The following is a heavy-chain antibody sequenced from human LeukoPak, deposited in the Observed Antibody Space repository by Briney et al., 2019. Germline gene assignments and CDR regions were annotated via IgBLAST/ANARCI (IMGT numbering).Heavy chain of an antibody. CDR2: INPNSGGT. J-gene: IGHJ5*02. CDR1: GYTFTGYY. D-gene: IGHD6-13*01. V-gene: IGHV1-2*02. CDR3: ARDSIAAAGTNTPPNPFDL. Sequence: GASVTVSCKASGYTFTGYYMHWVRQAPGQGLEWMGWINPNSGGTNYARKFQGRVTMTRDTSISTAYMELSRLRSDDTAVYYCARDSIAAAGTNTPPNPFDLWGQGTLVTVSS.